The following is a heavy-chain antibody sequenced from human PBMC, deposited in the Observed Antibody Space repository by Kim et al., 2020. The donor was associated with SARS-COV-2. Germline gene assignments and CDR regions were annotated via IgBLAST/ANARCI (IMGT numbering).Heavy chain of an antibody. CDR1: GGSISSGGYY. J-gene: IGHJ6*02. D-gene: IGHD3-3*01. CDR3: ARAHRTIFGVVEYMDV. V-gene: IGHV4-31*03. Sequence: SETLSLTCTVSGGSISSGGYYWSWIRQHPGKGLEWIGYIYYSGSTYYNPSLKSRVTISVDTSKNQFSLMLSSVTAADTAVYYCARAHRTIFGVVEYMDVWGQGTTVTVSS. CDR2: IYYSGST.